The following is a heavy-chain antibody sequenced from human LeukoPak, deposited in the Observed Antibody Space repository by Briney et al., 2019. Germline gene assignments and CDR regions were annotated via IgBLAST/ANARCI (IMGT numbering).Heavy chain of an antibody. D-gene: IGHD6-19*01. Sequence: PGGSLRLSCTASGFTFSSYAMNWVRQAPGKGLEWVAFIRYDGSNKYYADSVKGRFTISRDNSKNTLYLQMNSLRAEDTAVYYCAKTPVPYSSGWYALDYWGQGTLVTVSS. CDR2: IRYDGSNK. V-gene: IGHV3-30*02. J-gene: IGHJ4*02. CDR3: AKTPVPYSSGWYALDY. CDR1: GFTFSSYA.